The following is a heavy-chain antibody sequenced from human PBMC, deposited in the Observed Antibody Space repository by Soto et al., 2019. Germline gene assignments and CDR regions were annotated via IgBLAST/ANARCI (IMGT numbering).Heavy chain of an antibody. CDR2: ISYDGSNK. V-gene: IGHV3-30-3*01. D-gene: IGHD3-10*01. J-gene: IGHJ4*02. CDR1: GFIFTNYA. CDR3: ARVQRITMVRGVIISSLALSY. Sequence: GGSLRLSCAASGFIFTNYAMSWVRQAPGKGLEWVAVISYDGSNKYYADSVKGRFTISRDNSKNTLYLQMNSLRAEDTAVYYCARVQRITMVRGVIISSLALSYWGQGTLVTVSS.